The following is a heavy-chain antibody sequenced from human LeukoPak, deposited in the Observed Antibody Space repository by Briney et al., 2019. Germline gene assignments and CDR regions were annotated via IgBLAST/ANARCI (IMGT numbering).Heavy chain of an antibody. J-gene: IGHJ4*02. CDR2: ISWNSGSI. Sequence: PGRSLRLSCAASGFTFDDYAMHWVRQAPGKGLEWVSGISWNSGSIGYADSVKGRFTISRDNSKNTLYLQMNSLRAEDTAVYYCAKDYYDSIYFDYWGQGTLVTVSS. CDR3: AKDYYDSIYFDY. V-gene: IGHV3-9*01. D-gene: IGHD3-22*01. CDR1: GFTFDDYA.